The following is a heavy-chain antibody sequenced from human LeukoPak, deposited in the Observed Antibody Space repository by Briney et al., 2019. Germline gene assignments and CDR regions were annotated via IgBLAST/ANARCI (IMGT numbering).Heavy chain of an antibody. CDR1: GGTFSSYA. CDR3: ARVPYLTGSRDYFDY. Sequence: SVKVSCKASGGTFSSYAISWVRQAPGQGLEWMEGIIPIFGTANYAQKFQGRVTITADESTSTAYMELSSLRSEDTAVYYCARVPYLTGSRDYFDYWGQGTLVTVSS. V-gene: IGHV1-69*13. J-gene: IGHJ4*02. D-gene: IGHD3-10*01. CDR2: IIPIFGTA.